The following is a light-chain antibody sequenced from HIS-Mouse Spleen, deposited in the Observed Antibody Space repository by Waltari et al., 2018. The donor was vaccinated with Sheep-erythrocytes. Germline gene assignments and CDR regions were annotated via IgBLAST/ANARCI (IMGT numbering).Light chain of an antibody. Sequence: QSALTQPASVSGSPGQSITISCTGTSSDVGSYNLVSWYQQHPGKAPKLMSYEGSKRPSGVSNRFSGSKSGNTASLTISGLQAEDEADYYCCSYAGSSTPWVFGGGTK. J-gene: IGLJ3*02. CDR2: EGS. CDR3: CSYAGSSTPWV. CDR1: SSDVGSYNL. V-gene: IGLV2-23*01.